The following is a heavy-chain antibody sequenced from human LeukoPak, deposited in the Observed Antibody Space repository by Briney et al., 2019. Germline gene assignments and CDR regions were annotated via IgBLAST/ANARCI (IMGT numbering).Heavy chain of an antibody. Sequence: PGGSLRLSCEVSGFTFSTYGMHWVRQAPGKGLEWVAFIRHDKSNKNYGDSVKGRFTISRDNSKNTVFLELNSLRAEDTAVYYCAREFGGGSWCLDYWGQGTLVTVSS. CDR1: GFTFSTYG. D-gene: IGHD3-16*01. CDR2: IRHDKSNK. CDR3: AREFGGGSWCLDY. J-gene: IGHJ4*02. V-gene: IGHV3-30*02.